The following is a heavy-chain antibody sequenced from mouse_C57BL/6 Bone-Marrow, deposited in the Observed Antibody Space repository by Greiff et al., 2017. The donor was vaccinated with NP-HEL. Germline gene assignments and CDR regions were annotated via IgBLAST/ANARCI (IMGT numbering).Heavy chain of an antibody. CDR3: TRYFDY. CDR1: GFNFKDYY. Sequence: VQLQQSGAELVRPGASVKLSCTASGFNFKDYYMHWVKQRPEQGLEWIGWIDPENGDTEYASKFQGKATITADTSSNTAYLQLSSLTSEDTAVYYCTRYFDYWGQGTTLTVTS. J-gene: IGHJ2*01. CDR2: IDPENGDT. V-gene: IGHV14-4*01.